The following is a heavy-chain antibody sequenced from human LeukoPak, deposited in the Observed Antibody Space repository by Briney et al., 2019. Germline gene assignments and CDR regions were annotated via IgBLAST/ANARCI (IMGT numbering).Heavy chain of an antibody. Sequence: GESLKISCKGSGYSFTSYWINWVRRMPGKDLVWMGGIVPSDSYTNYSPSFQGHVTISADKSISTAYLQWSSLKASDPAMYYCARAYSSSWHFDYWGQGTLVTVSS. CDR2: IVPSDSYT. CDR3: ARAYSSSWHFDY. CDR1: GYSFTSYW. J-gene: IGHJ4*02. D-gene: IGHD6-13*01. V-gene: IGHV5-10-1*01.